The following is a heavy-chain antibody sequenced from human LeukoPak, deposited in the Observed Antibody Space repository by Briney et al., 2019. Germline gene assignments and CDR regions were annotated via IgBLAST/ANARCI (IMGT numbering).Heavy chain of an antibody. J-gene: IGHJ4*02. Sequence: PGGSLRLSCTASGFTFSSYGMHWVRQAPGKGLEWVAFIRYDGSNKYYADSVKGRFTISRDNSKNTLYLQMNSLRAEDTAVYYCAKTIGSDSSDRVYWGQGTLVTVSS. CDR2: IRYDGSNK. CDR1: GFTFSSYG. V-gene: IGHV3-30*02. D-gene: IGHD3-22*01. CDR3: AKTIGSDSSDRVY.